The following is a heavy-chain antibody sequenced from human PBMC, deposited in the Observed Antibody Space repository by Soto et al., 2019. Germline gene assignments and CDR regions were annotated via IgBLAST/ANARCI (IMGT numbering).Heavy chain of an antibody. CDR1: GFTFNDYY. D-gene: IGHD6-19*01. J-gene: IGHJ4*02. CDR2: ISGGGSTT. V-gene: IGHV3-11*01. Sequence: QVQLVESGGGLVKPGGSLRLSCAVSGFTFNDYYMSWIRQAPGKGLEWISYISGGGSTTYHADSVRGRFTISRDNAKNSVFLHMNSLRAEDTAVYYCAREVRTSGWFRRLDSWGQGILCTVSA. CDR3: AREVRTSGWFRRLDS.